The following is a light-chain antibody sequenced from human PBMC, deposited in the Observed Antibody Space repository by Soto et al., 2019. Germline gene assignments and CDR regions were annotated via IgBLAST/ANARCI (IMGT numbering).Light chain of an antibody. Sequence: EIVLTQSPGTLSLSPGERATLSCRASQSISSNSLAWYQQRPGQPLRLLIYVASSRAPGIPDRFSGSGSGTDFTLTISRLEPEDFAVYYCQHYDPSLWTFGQGTKVEIK. V-gene: IGKV3-20*01. CDR3: QHYDPSLWT. CDR2: VAS. J-gene: IGKJ1*01. CDR1: QSISSNS.